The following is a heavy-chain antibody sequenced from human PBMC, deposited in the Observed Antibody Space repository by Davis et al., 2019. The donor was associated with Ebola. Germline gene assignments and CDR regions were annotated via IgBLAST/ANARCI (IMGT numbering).Heavy chain of an antibody. CDR3: ARDSRIIVVVGGAAICEH. CDR1: GGSIRDSFYY. V-gene: IGHV4-31*11. J-gene: IGHJ4*02. D-gene: IGHD2-15*01. CDR2: IFYSGNT. Sequence: SETLSLTCAVSGGSIRDSFYYWSWNRQHPGKGLEWIGYIFYSGNTYYKPSLKSRVSISVDTSKNQFSLNLNSVTAADTAVYYCARDSRIIVVVGGAAICEHWGQGTLVTVSS.